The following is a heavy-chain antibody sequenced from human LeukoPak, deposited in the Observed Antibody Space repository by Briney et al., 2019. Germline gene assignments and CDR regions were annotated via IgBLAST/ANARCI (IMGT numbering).Heavy chain of an antibody. J-gene: IGHJ4*02. Sequence: GGSLRHSCAASGFTFSSNWMSWVRQAPGKGLEWVANIKQDGSEKYYVDSVKGRFIISRDNAKNSLYLQMNSLRAEDTAVYYCARGAAWYDYWGQGTLVTVSS. CDR2: IKQDGSEK. CDR1: GFTFSSNW. CDR3: ARGAAWYDY. D-gene: IGHD6-13*01. V-gene: IGHV3-7*01.